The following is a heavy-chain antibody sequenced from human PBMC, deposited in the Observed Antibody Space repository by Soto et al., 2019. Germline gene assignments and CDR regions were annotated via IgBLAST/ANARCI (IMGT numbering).Heavy chain of an antibody. Sequence: SVKVSCKASGGTFSSYAISWVRQAPGQGLEWMGGIIPIFGTANYAQEFQGRVTITADESTSTAYMELSSLRSEDTAVYYCAISGKVGTAKVTERTFDYWGQGTLVTVSS. D-gene: IGHD5-18*01. J-gene: IGHJ4*02. CDR3: AISGKVGTAKVTERTFDY. CDR2: IIPIFGTA. V-gene: IGHV1-69*13. CDR1: GGTFSSYA.